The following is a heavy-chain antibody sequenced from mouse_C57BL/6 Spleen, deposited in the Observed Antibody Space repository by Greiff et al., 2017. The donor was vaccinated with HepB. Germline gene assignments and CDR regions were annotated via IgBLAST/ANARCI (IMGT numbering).Heavy chain of an antibody. CDR1: GYAFSSYW. J-gene: IGHJ4*01. CDR3: ARDENWVYYAMDY. Sequence: QVQLQQSGAELVKPGASVKISCKASGYAFSSYWMNWVKQRPGKGLEWIGQIYPGDGDTNYNGKFKGKATLTADKSSSTAYMQLSSLTSEDSAVYFCARDENWVYYAMDYWGQGTSVTVSS. V-gene: IGHV1-80*01. CDR2: IYPGDGDT. D-gene: IGHD4-1*01.